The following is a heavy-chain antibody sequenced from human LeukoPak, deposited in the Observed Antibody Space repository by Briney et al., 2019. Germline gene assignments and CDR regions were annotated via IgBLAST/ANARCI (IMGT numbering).Heavy chain of an antibody. J-gene: IGHJ4*02. D-gene: IGHD3-3*01. V-gene: IGHV3-30-3*01. CDR2: ISYDGSNK. CDR1: GFTFSSYA. Sequence: PGRSLRLSCAASGFTFSSYAMHWVPQAPGKGLEWVAVISYDGSNKYYADSVKGRFTISRDNSKNTLYLQMNSLRAEDTAVYYCARVGYYDFWSGYPDYWGQGTLVTVSS. CDR3: ARVGYYDFWSGYPDY.